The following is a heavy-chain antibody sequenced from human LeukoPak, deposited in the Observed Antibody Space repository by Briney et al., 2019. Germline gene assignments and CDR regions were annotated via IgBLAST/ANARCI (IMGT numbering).Heavy chain of an antibody. D-gene: IGHD3-10*02. J-gene: IGHJ4*02. V-gene: IGHV3-53*01. CDR2: IYSGTI. Sequence: GGSLRLSCTVSGFTVSSNSMSWVRQAPGKGLEWVSFIYSGTIHYSYSVKGRFTISRDNSKTTLYLQMNSLRAHDTATYFCAKDGRRASIVRGPSPTYYFDLWGQGTLVTVSS. CDR1: GFTVSSNS. CDR3: AKDGRRASIVRGPSPTYYFDL.